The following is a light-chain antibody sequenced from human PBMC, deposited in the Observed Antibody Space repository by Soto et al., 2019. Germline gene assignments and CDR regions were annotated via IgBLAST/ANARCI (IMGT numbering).Light chain of an antibody. CDR1: QSVLYSSNNKNY. Sequence: DIVMTQSPASLAVSLGERATINCKSSQSVLYSSNNKNYLAWYQQKPGQPPKLLIYWASTRESGVPDRFSGSGSGTDFTLTISSLQAEDVAVYYCQQYYTTIPTFGPGTKVDIK. J-gene: IGKJ3*01. V-gene: IGKV4-1*01. CDR3: QQYYTTIPT. CDR2: WAS.